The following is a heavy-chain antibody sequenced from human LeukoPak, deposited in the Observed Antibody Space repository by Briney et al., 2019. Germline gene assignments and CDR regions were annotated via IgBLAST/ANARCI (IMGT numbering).Heavy chain of an antibody. CDR2: IKEGGSET. V-gene: IGHV3-7*04. D-gene: IGHD1-26*01. CDR3: ARGGSRGSFDN. J-gene: IGHJ4*02. Sequence: AGGSLRLSCAASGFTFESYWMAWVRQAPGKGREWVAHIKEGGSETYYVDSVKGRFTISRDNAKSSLYLQMNGLRVEDTAIYYCARGGSRGSFDNWGQGALVTVSS. CDR1: GFTFESYW.